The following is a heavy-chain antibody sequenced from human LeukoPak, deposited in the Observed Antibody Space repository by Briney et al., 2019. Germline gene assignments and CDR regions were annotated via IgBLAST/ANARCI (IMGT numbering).Heavy chain of an antibody. J-gene: IGHJ3*02. D-gene: IGHD6-13*01. V-gene: IGHV4-34*01. Sequence: SETLSLTCAVYGGSFSGYYWSWIRQPPGKGLEWIGEINHSGSTNYNPSLKSRVTISVDTSKNQFSLKLSSVTAADTAVYYCARCPGSRSGYDAFDIWGQGTMVTVSS. CDR2: INHSGST. CDR3: ARCPGSRSGYDAFDI. CDR1: GGSFSGYY.